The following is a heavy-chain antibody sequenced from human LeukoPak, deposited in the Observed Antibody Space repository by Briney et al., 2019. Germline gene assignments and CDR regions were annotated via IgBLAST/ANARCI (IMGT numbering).Heavy chain of an antibody. CDR2: ISGSGGST. J-gene: IGHJ4*02. D-gene: IGHD6-13*01. V-gene: IGHV3-23*01. Sequence: PGRSLRLSCAASGFTFSSYAMSRVRQAPGKGLEWVSAISGSGGSTYYADSVKGRFTISRDNSKNTLYLQMNSLRAEDTAVYYCAKVEFSSSPPQYYFDYWGQGTLVTVSS. CDR1: GFTFSSYA. CDR3: AKVEFSSSPPQYYFDY.